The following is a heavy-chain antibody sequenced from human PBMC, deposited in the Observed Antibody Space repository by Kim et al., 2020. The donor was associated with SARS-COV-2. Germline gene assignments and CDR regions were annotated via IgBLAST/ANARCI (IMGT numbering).Heavy chain of an antibody. CDR2: IYYSGST. D-gene: IGHD2-21*02. CDR1: GGSISSSSYY. J-gene: IGHJ4*02. V-gene: IGHV4-39*01. CDR3: ARLEVVTADFDY. Sequence: SETLSLTCTVSGGSISSSSYYWGWIRQPPGKGLEWFGSIYYSGSTYYHPSLKSRVTISVDTSKNQFSLKLSSVTAADTAVYYCARLEVVTADFDYWGQGTLVTVSS.